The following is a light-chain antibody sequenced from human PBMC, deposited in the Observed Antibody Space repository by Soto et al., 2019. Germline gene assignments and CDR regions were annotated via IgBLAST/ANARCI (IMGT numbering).Light chain of an antibody. Sequence: QAVVTQEPSLTVSPGGTVTLTCGSSTGAVTSGYYPNWFQQKPGQAPRPLIYGTNNKYSWTPARFSGSLLGGKAALTLSRVQPEDEADYYCLLYYGGVHVFGTGTKLTVL. J-gene: IGLJ1*01. CDR1: TGAVTSGYY. CDR2: GTN. CDR3: LLYYGGVHV. V-gene: IGLV7-43*01.